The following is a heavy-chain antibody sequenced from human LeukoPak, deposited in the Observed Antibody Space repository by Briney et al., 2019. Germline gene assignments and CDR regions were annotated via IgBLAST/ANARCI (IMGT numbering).Heavy chain of an antibody. CDR3: ARRYSGYEMYYFDY. Sequence: GSVKVSCKASGYTFTGYYMHWVRQAPGQGLEWMGWINPNSGGTNYAQKFQGRVTMTRDTSISTAYMELSRLRSDDTAVYYCARRYSGYEMYYFDYWGQGTLVTVSS. J-gene: IGHJ4*02. CDR2: INPNSGGT. CDR1: GYTFTGYY. D-gene: IGHD5-12*01. V-gene: IGHV1-2*02.